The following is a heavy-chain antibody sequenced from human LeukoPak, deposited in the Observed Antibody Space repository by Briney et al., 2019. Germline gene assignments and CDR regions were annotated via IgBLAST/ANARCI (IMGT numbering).Heavy chain of an antibody. Sequence: GGSLRLSCVASGFSFNNAWTSWVRQAPGKGLEWVSTISGSGASTFYADSVKGRFTISRDNSKNTLYLQMNSLRAEDTAVYYCARNSGSGAYYPFDHWGPGTLVTVSS. D-gene: IGHD3-10*01. CDR1: GFSFNNAW. CDR2: ISGSGAST. CDR3: ARNSGSGAYYPFDH. J-gene: IGHJ4*02. V-gene: IGHV3-23*01.